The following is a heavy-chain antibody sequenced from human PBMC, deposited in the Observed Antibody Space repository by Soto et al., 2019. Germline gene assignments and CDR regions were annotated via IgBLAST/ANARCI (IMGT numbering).Heavy chain of an antibody. CDR1: GFSLSDLF. Sequence: EVQLVESGGDLVQPGGSLRLSCAASGFSLSDLFIDWVRQAPGKGLEWVGRTKDKAYSYTTEYAASVKGRFTISRDDSRNSLFLQMSSLKTEDTAVYYCASIRGVLGYWGQGTLVTVSS. CDR3: ASIRGVLGY. J-gene: IGHJ4*02. CDR2: TKDKAYSYTT. D-gene: IGHD3-10*01. V-gene: IGHV3-72*01.